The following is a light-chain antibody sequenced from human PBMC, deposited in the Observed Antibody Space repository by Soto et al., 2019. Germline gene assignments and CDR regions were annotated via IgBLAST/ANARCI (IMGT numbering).Light chain of an antibody. CDR1: QSIGTS. J-gene: IGKJ4*01. V-gene: IGKV1-9*01. CDR3: QQLNSYPFT. CDR2: DAS. Sequence: IQLTQSPSSLSASVGERVTITCRASQSIGTSLAWYQQKPEKAPHLLISDASTFQSGVPSRFSASGSRTDFALTISSLKPEDFATYYCQQLNSYPFTFGGGTKVEIK.